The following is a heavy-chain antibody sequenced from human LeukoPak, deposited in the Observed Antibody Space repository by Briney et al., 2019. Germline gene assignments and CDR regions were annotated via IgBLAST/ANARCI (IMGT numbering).Heavy chain of an antibody. Sequence: PGGSLRLSCAASEFAFSNYAMSWVRQAPGKGLEWVSSISGSGGSTNYADSVKGRFTISRDNSKNTLYLQMNSLRAEDTAVYYCARGDYDILTGGDYWGQGTLVTVSS. D-gene: IGHD3-9*01. CDR1: EFAFSNYA. CDR2: ISGSGGST. V-gene: IGHV3-23*01. CDR3: ARGDYDILTGGDY. J-gene: IGHJ4*02.